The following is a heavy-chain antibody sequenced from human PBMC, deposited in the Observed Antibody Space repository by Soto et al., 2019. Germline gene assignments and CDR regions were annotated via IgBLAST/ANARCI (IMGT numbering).Heavy chain of an antibody. Sequence: PSETLSLTCAVYGGSFSGYYLSWIRQPPGKGLEWIGEINHSGSTNYNPSLKSRVTISVDTSKNQFSLKLSSVTAADTAVYYCARERERFITIFGTYYYYGMDVWGQGTTVTVSS. V-gene: IGHV4-34*01. CDR2: INHSGST. CDR1: GGSFSGYY. D-gene: IGHD3-3*01. J-gene: IGHJ6*02. CDR3: ARERERFITIFGTYYYYGMDV.